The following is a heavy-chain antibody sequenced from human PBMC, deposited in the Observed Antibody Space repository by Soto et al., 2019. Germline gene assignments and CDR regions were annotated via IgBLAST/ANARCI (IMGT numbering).Heavy chain of an antibody. CDR1: GGCFSGYY. J-gene: IGHJ3*02. D-gene: IGHD2-2*01. CDR2: INHSGST. V-gene: IGHV4-34*01. Sequence: PSETLSLTCAVCGGCFSGYYWSWMRQPPGKGLEWIGEINHSGSTNYNPSLKSRVTISVDTSKNQFSLKLSSVTAADTAVYYCARGPLNIYCSSTSCYGGDAFDIWGQGT. CDR3: ARGPLNIYCSSTSCYGGDAFDI.